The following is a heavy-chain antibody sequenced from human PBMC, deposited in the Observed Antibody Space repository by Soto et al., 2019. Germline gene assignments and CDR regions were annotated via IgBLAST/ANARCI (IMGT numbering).Heavy chain of an antibody. V-gene: IGHV1-69*01. CDR3: ARRIAVAGTGMVYFDY. D-gene: IGHD6-19*01. CDR1: GGTFSSYA. CDR2: IIPIFGTA. J-gene: IGHJ4*02. Sequence: QVQLVQSGAEVKKPGSSVKVSYKASGGTFSSYAISWVRQAPGQGLEWMGGIIPIFGTANYAQKFQGRVTITADESTSTAYMELSSLRSEDTAVYYCARRIAVAGTGMVYFDYWGQGTLVTVSS.